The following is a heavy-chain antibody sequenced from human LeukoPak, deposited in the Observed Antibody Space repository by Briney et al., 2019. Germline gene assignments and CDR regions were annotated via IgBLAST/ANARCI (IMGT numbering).Heavy chain of an antibody. CDR2: TYYRSKWYN. CDR3: ARQYSSGWSYYYGLDV. V-gene: IGHV6-1*01. J-gene: IGHJ6*04. D-gene: IGHD6-13*01. Sequence: SQTLSPTCAISGDSVSSNSAAWNWIRQSPSRNLEWLGRTYYRSKWYNDYAVSVTSRITINPDTSKNQFSLQLNSVTPGDTAVYYCARQYSSGWSYYYGLDVWGKGTTVTVSS. CDR1: GDSVSSNSAA.